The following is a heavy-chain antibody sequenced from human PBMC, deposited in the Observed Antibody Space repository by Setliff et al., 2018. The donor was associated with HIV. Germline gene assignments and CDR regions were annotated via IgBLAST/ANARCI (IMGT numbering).Heavy chain of an antibody. CDR3: ARHLYSSGWYEVGAFDI. D-gene: IGHD6-19*01. CDR1: GFTFSSYS. J-gene: IGHJ3*02. V-gene: IGHV3-21*01. Sequence: GGSLRLSCAASGFTFSSYSMNWVRQAPGKGLEWVSSVSSSGSYIYYADSVKGRFTISRDNAKNSLYLQMNSLRAEDTAVYYCARHLYSSGWYEVGAFDIWGQGTMVTV. CDR2: VSSSGSYI.